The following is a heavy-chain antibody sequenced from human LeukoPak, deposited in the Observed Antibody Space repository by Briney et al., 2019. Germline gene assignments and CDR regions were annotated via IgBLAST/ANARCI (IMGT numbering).Heavy chain of an antibody. J-gene: IGHJ6*03. D-gene: IGHD2-15*01. CDR3: ARYKRGGYYYYYYYMDV. CDR1: GGSISSGDYY. Sequence: PSETLSLTCTVSGGSISSGDYYWGWIRQPPGKGLEWIGNIYYDGSTYYTPSLKSRVTISVDTSKNQFSLKLSSVTAADTAVYYCARYKRGGYYYYYYYMDVWGKGTTVTVSS. CDR2: IYYDGST. V-gene: IGHV4-39*01.